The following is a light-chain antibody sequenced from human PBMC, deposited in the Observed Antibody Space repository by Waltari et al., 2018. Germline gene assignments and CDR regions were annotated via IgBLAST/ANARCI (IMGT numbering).Light chain of an antibody. J-gene: IGLJ1*01. CDR1: SSDVGAYAS. CDR2: EVS. Sequence: QSALTQPASVSGSPGQSIAISCTRPSSDVGAYASVPLYQQHPGKAPKLVIYEVSNRPSGVSNRFSGSRSGNTASLTISGLQAEDEADYYCCSYTSSSVSYVFGTGTRVTVL. V-gene: IGLV2-14*01. CDR3: CSYTSSSVSYV.